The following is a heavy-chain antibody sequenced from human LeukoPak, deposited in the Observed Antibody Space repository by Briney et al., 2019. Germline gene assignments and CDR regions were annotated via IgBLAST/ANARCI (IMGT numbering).Heavy chain of an antibody. CDR1: GFTFSSYW. CDR3: ARAGYYYDSSGPGDY. Sequence: PGGSLRLSCAASGFTFSSYWMSWVRQAPGKGLEWVANIKQDGSEKYYVDSVKGRFTISRDNAKNSLYLQMNSLRAEDTAVYYCARAGYYYDSSGPGDYWGQGTLVTVSS. CDR2: IKQDGSEK. V-gene: IGHV3-7*01. J-gene: IGHJ4*02. D-gene: IGHD3-22*01.